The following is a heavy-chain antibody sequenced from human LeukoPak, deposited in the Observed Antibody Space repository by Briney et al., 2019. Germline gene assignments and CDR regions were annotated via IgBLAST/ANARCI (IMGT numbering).Heavy chain of an antibody. Sequence: SETLSLTCTVSGGSISSHFWSWIRQPPGKGLEWIGYMFYSGSTNYNPSLKSRVTISFDASKNQFSLKLTSVSAADTAVYYCARDRAPVTMIRGAPGGFDPWGQGTLVTVSS. J-gene: IGHJ5*02. V-gene: IGHV4-59*11. CDR1: GGSISSHF. CDR2: MFYSGST. D-gene: IGHD3-10*01. CDR3: ARDRAPVTMIRGAPGGFDP.